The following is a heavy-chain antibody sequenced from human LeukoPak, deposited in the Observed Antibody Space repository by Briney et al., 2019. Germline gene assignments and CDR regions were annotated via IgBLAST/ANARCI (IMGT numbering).Heavy chain of an antibody. CDR1: GGSFSGYY. D-gene: IGHD6-19*01. J-gene: IGHJ4*02. CDR3: ARGNLVYSSGWYFFDY. CDR2: ISHSGST. Sequence: SETLSLTCAVYGGSFSGYYWSWIRQPPGEGLEWIGEISHSGSTNYNPSLKSRVTISVDTSKNQFSLKLSSVTAADTAVYYCARGNLVYSSGWYFFDYWGQGTLVTVSS. V-gene: IGHV4-34*01.